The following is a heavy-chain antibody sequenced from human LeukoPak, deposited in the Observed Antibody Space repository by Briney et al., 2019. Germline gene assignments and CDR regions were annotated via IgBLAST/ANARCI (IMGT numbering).Heavy chain of an antibody. CDR1: GFTFSSYG. CDR3: ARGSRSY. D-gene: IGHD3-16*01. V-gene: IGHV3-30*05. J-gene: IGHJ4*02. Sequence: PGQSLRLSCVASGFTFSSYGVHWVRQAPGKGLEWVAVITYDGSGTYYADSVKGRFTISKDNSDNTLYLQMNSLRTEDTALYFCARGSRSYWGQGILVAVSS. CDR2: ITYDGSGT.